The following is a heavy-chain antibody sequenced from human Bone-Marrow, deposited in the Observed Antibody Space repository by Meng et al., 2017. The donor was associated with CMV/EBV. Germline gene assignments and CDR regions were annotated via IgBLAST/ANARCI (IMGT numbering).Heavy chain of an antibody. J-gene: IGHJ5*02. D-gene: IGHD6-19*01. Sequence: ETLSLTCAASGFTFSDAWMTWVRQASGKGLEWVGRIKSRAGGGTTDYAAPVKGRFTISRDDSENMVYLQMNSLKTEDTAVYYCTIIGFAVAGLVHNHWAQGTLVTVPS. V-gene: IGHV3-15*01. CDR2: IKSRAGGGTT. CDR3: TIIGFAVAGLVHNH. CDR1: GFTFSDAW.